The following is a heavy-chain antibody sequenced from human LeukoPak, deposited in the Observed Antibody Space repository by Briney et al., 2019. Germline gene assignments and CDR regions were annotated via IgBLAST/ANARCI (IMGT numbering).Heavy chain of an antibody. V-gene: IGHV5-51*01. CDR3: ARLRDPGAYYDSSGYYGYFQQ. CDR1: GYSFTSYW. D-gene: IGHD3-22*01. CDR2: IYPGDSDT. J-gene: IGHJ1*01. Sequence: GESLKISCKGSGYSFTSYWIGWVRQMPGKGLESMGIIYPGDSDTRYSPSFRGQVTISADKSISTAYLQWSSLKASDTAMYYCARLRDPGAYYDSSGYYGYFQQWGQGTLVTVSS.